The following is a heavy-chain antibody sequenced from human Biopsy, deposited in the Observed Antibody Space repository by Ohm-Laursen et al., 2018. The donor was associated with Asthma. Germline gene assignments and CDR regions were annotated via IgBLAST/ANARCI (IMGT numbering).Heavy chain of an antibody. Sequence: GTLSLTCAVSGGSMTPTSHYWDWIRQAPGKGPEWIGYISYGGKTSYNPSLKNRVTISRDTSKNQFSLRLTSVTAADTAVCFCARRITIFGVVQKDHGMDAWGQGTTVIVSS. D-gene: IGHD3-3*01. J-gene: IGHJ6*02. V-gene: IGHV4-39*01. CDR3: ARRITIFGVVQKDHGMDA. CDR1: GGSMTPTSHY. CDR2: ISYGGKT.